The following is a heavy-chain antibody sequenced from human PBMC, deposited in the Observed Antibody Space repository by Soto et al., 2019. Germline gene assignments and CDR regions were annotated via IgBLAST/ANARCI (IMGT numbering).Heavy chain of an antibody. CDR2: IITVLGTT. CDR1: GDTFSSYA. V-gene: IGHV1-69*08. J-gene: IGHJ6*02. Sequence: QVQLVQSGAELKKTGSSVKVSCRASGDTFSSYAVNWVRQAPGRGLEWMGRIITVLGTTDYAQNFKGRVTIPAEKSTKTVYMELSSLRSEDTAVYYCARRRYCGYDCYHKHYNGMDVWGPGTTVTVAS. D-gene: IGHD2-21*01. CDR3: ARRRYCGYDCYHKHYNGMDV.